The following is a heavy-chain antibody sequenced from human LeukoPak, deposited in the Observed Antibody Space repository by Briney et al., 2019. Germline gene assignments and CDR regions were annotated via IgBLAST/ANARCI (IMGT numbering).Heavy chain of an antibody. Sequence: GGSLRLSCAASGFTFSNFAMSWVRQAPGKGLEWVSTINGVGGSTYYADSAKGRFTISRDNFKNTMYLQMSSLRAGDTAVYYCAKDGALAGTGGGFDSWGQGTLVTVSS. J-gene: IGHJ4*02. D-gene: IGHD6-19*01. V-gene: IGHV3-23*01. CDR2: INGVGGST. CDR3: AKDGALAGTGGGFDS. CDR1: GFTFSNFA.